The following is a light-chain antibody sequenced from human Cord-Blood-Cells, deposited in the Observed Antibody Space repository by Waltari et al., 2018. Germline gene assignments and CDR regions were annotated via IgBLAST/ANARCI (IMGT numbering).Light chain of an antibody. CDR3: QQSYSTPQT. CDR1: QSISSY. J-gene: IGKJ1*01. CDR2: AAS. Sequence: DIQMTQSPSPLSASVGDRVTITCRASQSISSYLTWYQQKPGKAPKLLIYAASSLQSGVPSRFSGSGSGTDFTLTISSLQPEDFATYYCQQSYSTPQTFGQGTKVEIK. V-gene: IGKV1-39*01.